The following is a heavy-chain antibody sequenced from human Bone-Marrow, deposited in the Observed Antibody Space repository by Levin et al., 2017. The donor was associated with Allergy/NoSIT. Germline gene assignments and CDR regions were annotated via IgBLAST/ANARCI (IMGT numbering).Heavy chain of an antibody. CDR3: ARRDYSTASLGAFDL. V-gene: IGHV4-59*08. D-gene: IGHD3-22*01. CDR1: DRSISSHY. Sequence: SETLSLTCTVSDRSISSHYWSWIRQSPGKGLEWIGYIHYSGDTNYNPSLKSRVTISLDMSKGQFSLKLRSVTAADTAVYYCARRDYSTASLGAFDLWGQGTVVSVSS. CDR2: IHYSGDT. J-gene: IGHJ3*01.